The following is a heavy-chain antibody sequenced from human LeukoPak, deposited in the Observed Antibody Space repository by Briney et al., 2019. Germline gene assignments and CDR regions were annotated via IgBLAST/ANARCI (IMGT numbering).Heavy chain of an antibody. CDR2: XIPILGIA. J-gene: IGHJ6*02. CDR1: GGTFNSYV. V-gene: IGHV1-69*04. D-gene: IGHD3-22*01. Sequence: SGGTFNSYVXXXXRQAXGQGLEXXXXXIPILGIASYAQKFQGRVTITADKSTSTAYMELSSLRSEDTAVHYCASYYYDSSGPTRRYYGMDVWGQGTTVTVSS. CDR3: ASYYYDSSGPTRRYYGMDV.